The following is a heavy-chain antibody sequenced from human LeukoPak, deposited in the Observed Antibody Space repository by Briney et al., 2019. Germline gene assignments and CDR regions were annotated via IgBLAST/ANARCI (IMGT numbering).Heavy chain of an antibody. CDR3: ARDIAVAVYYFDY. D-gene: IGHD6-19*01. CDR1: GFSVSRDY. Sequence: GGSLRLSCAASGFSVSRDYMSWVRQAPGKGLEWVSIIYSGGSTYYADSVKGRFTISRDNSKNTLYLQMNSLRAEDTAVYYCARDIAVAVYYFDYWGQGTLVTVSS. J-gene: IGHJ4*02. V-gene: IGHV3-66*02. CDR2: IYSGGST.